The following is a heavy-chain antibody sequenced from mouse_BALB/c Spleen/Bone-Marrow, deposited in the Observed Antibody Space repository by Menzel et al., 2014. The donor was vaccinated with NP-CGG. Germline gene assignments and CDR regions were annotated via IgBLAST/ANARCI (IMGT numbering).Heavy chain of an antibody. D-gene: IGHD2-14*01. CDR2: IDPENGDT. Sequence: DVQLVESGAELVRSGASVKLSRTASGFNIKDYYIHWVKQRPEQGLEWIGWIDPENGDTEYAPKFQGKATMTADTSSNTAYLQLSSLTSEDTAVYYCASYRYAWYFDVWGAGTTVTVSS. CDR3: ASYRYAWYFDV. CDR1: GFNIKDYY. V-gene: IGHV14-4*02. J-gene: IGHJ1*01.